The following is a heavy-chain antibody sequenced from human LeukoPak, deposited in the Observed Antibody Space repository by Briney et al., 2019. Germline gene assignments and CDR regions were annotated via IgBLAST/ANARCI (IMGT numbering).Heavy chain of an antibody. V-gene: IGHV3-66*01. J-gene: IGHJ5*02. CDR2: IYSGGST. CDR1: GFTVSSNY. CDR3: AREAYYDFWSGYYTVNWFDP. D-gene: IGHD3-3*01. Sequence: GGSLRLSCAASGFTVSSNYMSWVRQAPGKGLEWVSVIYSGGSTYYADSVKGRLTISRDNSKNTLYLQMNSLRAEDTAVYYCAREAYYDFWSGYYTVNWFDPWGQGTLVTVSS.